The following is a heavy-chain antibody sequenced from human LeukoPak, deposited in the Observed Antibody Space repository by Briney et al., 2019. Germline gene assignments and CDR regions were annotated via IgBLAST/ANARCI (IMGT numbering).Heavy chain of an antibody. CDR1: GGSISSGDYY. J-gene: IGHJ5*02. V-gene: IGHV4-30-4*01. CDR2: IYYSGST. Sequence: SETLSLTCIISGGSISSGDYYWRWIRQPPGKGLEWIGYIYYSGSTYYNPSLKSRVTISVDTSKNQFSLKLSSVTAADTAVYYCAREVTGTADNWFDPWGQGTLVTVSS. CDR3: AREVTGTADNWFDP. D-gene: IGHD1-1*01.